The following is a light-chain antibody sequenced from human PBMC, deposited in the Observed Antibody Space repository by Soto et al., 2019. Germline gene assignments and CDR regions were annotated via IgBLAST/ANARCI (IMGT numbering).Light chain of an antibody. CDR1: QSVINNY. CDR2: DAS. Sequence: EIVSRQSPATLSLSQGERATVSCRDSQSVINNYLAWYQQKPGQAPGLLIYDASSRATGIPDRFSGGGSGTDFTLTISRLEPEDFAVYYCQQFSSYPLTFGGGTKVDI. CDR3: QQFSSYPLT. V-gene: IGKV3-20*01. J-gene: IGKJ4*01.